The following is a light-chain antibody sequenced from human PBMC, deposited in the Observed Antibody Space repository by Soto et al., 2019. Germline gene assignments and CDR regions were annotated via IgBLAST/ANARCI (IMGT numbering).Light chain of an antibody. V-gene: IGLV2-8*01. J-gene: IGLJ2*01. CDR3: SSYAGSNNVI. CDR1: SSDVGGYNY. CDR2: EVN. Sequence: QSALTQPPSASGSPGQSVTISCTGSSSDVGGYNYVSWYQQHPGKVPKLIIYEVNKRPSGIPDRFSGSKSGTTASLTVSGLEAEDEAVYYCSSYAGSNNVIFGGGTKLTVL.